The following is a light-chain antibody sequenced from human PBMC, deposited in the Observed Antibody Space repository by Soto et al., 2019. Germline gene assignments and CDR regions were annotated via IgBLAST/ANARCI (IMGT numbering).Light chain of an antibody. J-gene: IGKJ3*01. Sequence: DLQMTQSPSSLSASVGDRVTIACRASQTVSNYLNWYQQKPGKAPKLLIYAASSLQSGVSSRFSGSGSGTSFTLTISSLQPEDFATYYCQQTYITAFTFGPGTTVDIK. V-gene: IGKV1-39*01. CDR1: QTVSNY. CDR2: AAS. CDR3: QQTYITAFT.